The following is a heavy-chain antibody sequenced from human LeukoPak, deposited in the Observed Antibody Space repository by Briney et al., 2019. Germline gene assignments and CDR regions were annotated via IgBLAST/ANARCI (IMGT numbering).Heavy chain of an antibody. CDR3: ARDQGPYDKRGYFQH. V-gene: IGHV1-2*06. CDR2: INPNSGGT. CDR1: GYTFTGYY. Sequence: ASVKVSCKASGYTFTGYYMLWVRQAPGQGLEWMGRINPNSGGTNYAQKFQGRVTMTRDTSISTAYMELSRLRSEDTAVYYCARDQGPYDKRGYFQHWGQGTLVTVSS. J-gene: IGHJ1*01. D-gene: IGHD3-22*01.